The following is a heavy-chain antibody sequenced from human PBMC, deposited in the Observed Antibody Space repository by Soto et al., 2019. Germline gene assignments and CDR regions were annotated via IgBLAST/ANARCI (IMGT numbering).Heavy chain of an antibody. V-gene: IGHV3-11*06. CDR1: GFVFSDPY. J-gene: IGHJ5*02. CDR3: ARGGGTSSRNCDPDTCHNWFDA. D-gene: IGHD3-16*01. Sequence: QVQLVESGGGLVKPGGSLRLSCTGSGFVFSDPYMSWIRQAPGKGLQWLSYIGRDSDYSNYADSVRGRFTISRDNSKNSLFLQMNSLRPDDTAVYYCARGGGTSSRNCDPDTCHNWFDAWGQGTLVTVSS. CDR2: IGRDSDYS.